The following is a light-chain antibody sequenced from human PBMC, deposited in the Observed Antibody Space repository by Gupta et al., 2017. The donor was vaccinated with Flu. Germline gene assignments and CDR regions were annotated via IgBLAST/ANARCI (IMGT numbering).Light chain of an antibody. J-gene: IGLJ2*01. CDR3: SSYTSSSTLV. V-gene: IGLV2-14*01. CDR1: SSDVGGYNY. Sequence: QSALTQPASVSGSPGQSITISCTGTSSDVGGYNYVSWYQQHPGKAPKLMIYEVSNRPSGVSHRFSGSKSGNTASLTXSXLQAEDXADYYCSSYTSSSTLVFGGGTNLTVL. CDR2: EVS.